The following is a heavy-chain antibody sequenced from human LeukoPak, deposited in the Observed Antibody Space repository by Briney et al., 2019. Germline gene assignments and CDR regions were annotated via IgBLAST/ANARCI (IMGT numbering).Heavy chain of an antibody. D-gene: IGHD3-10*01. CDR1: GGSISSYY. V-gene: IGHV4-59*01. Sequence: PSQTLSLTCTVSGGSISSYYWSWIRQPPGKGLEWIGYIYYSGSTNYNPSLKSRVTISVDTSKNQFSLKLSSVTAADTAVYYCAREFEMAFDYWGQGTLVTVSS. J-gene: IGHJ4*02. CDR3: AREFEMAFDY. CDR2: IYYSGST.